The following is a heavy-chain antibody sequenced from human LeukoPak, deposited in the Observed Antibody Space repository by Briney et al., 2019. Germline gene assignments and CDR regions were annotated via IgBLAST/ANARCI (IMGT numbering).Heavy chain of an antibody. D-gene: IGHD6-19*01. Sequence: PSETLSLTCTVSGGPISSYYWSWLRQPPGKGLEWIGYIYYSGSTNYNPSLKSRVTISVDTSKNQFSLKLSSVTAADTAVYYCARGYSSGWYPREYFQHWGQGTLVTVSS. CDR3: ARGYSSGWYPREYFQH. V-gene: IGHV4-59*01. CDR2: IYYSGST. J-gene: IGHJ1*01. CDR1: GGPISSYY.